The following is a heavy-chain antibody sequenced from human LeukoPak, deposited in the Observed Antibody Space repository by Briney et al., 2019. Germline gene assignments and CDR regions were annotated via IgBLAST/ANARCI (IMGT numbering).Heavy chain of an antibody. Sequence: GASVKVSFKASGYTFTSYAMHWVRQAPGQRGEWMGWINAGNGNTKYSQKFQGRVTITRDTSSSTAYMELSSLRSEYTAVYHCARGLGAFDIWGQGTMVTVSS. CDR1: GYTFTSYA. CDR2: INAGNGNT. V-gene: IGHV1-3*01. CDR3: ARGLGAFDI. J-gene: IGHJ3*02.